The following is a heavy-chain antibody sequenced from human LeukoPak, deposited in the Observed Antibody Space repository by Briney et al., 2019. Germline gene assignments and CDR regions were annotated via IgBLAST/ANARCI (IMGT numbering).Heavy chain of an antibody. J-gene: IGHJ4*02. CDR3: ARAVGGYSYGHSFDY. V-gene: IGHV4-38-2*02. CDR1: GYSISSGYY. CDR2: IYHSGST. Sequence: SETLSLTCTVSGYSISSGYYWGWIRQPPGKGLEWIGSIYHSGSTYYNPSLKSRVTISVDTSKNQFSLKLSSVTAADTAVYYCARAVGGYSYGHSFDYWGQGTLVTVSS. D-gene: IGHD5-18*01.